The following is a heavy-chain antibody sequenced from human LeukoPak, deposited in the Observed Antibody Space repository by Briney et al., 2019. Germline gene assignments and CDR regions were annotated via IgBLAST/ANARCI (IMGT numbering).Heavy chain of an antibody. CDR3: TRDLLGGSGTFDP. CDR1: GYTFTGYY. D-gene: IGHD3-10*01. Sequence: ASVKVSCKASGYTFTGYYLHWVRQAPGQGLEWMGWISPDSGDTNYLQKFQGRVTVTRDTSIGTAYMELSRLRSDDTAVYYCTRDLLGGSGTFDPWGQGTLVTVSS. J-gene: IGHJ5*02. V-gene: IGHV1-2*02. CDR2: ISPDSGDT.